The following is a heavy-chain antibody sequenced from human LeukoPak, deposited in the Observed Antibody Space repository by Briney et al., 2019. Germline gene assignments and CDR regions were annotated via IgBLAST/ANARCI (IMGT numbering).Heavy chain of an antibody. CDR1: GYTFTSYG. V-gene: IGHV1-18*01. J-gene: IGHJ6*03. CDR2: ISAYNGNT. CDR3: ARSQMATIQRYYYYYMDV. D-gene: IGHD5-24*01. Sequence: GASVKVSCKASGYTFTSYGISWVRQAPGQGLEWMGWISAYNGNTNYAQKLQGRVTMTTDTSTSTAYMELRSLRSDDTAVYYCARSQMATIQRYYYYYMDVWGKGTTVTVSS.